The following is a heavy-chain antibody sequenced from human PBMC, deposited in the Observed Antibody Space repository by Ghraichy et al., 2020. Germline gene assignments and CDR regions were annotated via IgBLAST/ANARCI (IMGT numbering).Heavy chain of an antibody. CDR1: GGSISSSSYY. Sequence: SETLSLTCTVSGGSISSSSYYWGWIRQHPGKGLEWIGSIYYSGSTYYNPSLKSRVTISVDTSKNQFSLKLSSVTAADTAVYYCARQGPYSSSWPTTPFDYWGQGTLVTVSS. CDR3: ARQGPYSSSWPTTPFDY. V-gene: IGHV4-39*01. CDR2: IYYSGST. D-gene: IGHD6-13*01. J-gene: IGHJ4*02.